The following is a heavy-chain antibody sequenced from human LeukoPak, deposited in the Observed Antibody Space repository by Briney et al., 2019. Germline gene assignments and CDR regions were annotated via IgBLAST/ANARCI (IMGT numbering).Heavy chain of an antibody. V-gene: IGHV4-59*01. D-gene: IGHD3-16*01. CDR2: IYYTGIT. CDR1: GGYISTYY. CDR3: ARDRENHNLGVWYFDL. Sequence: SETLSLTCTVSGGYISTYYWSWIRQPPGKGLERIGYIYYTGITNYNPSLKSRVTMSVDTTKNQFSLNLTSVTTADTAVYYCARDRENHNLGVWYFDLWGRGTLVTVSS. J-gene: IGHJ2*01.